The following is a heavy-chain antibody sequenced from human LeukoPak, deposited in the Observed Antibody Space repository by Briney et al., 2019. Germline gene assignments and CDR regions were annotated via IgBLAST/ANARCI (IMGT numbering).Heavy chain of an antibody. V-gene: IGHV4-59*01. CDR3: ARALNNGYYFPSDF. Sequence: SSETLSLTRTVSGGSMTTYYSRWMRQPPGKGLEWIGYIYYSGNTYYNPSLQSRVTISVDTAKNQFSLKLSSVTTADTVVYFCARALNNGYYFPSDFWGQGTLVTVSS. CDR1: GGSMTTYY. D-gene: IGHD3-22*01. CDR2: IYYSGNT. J-gene: IGHJ4*02.